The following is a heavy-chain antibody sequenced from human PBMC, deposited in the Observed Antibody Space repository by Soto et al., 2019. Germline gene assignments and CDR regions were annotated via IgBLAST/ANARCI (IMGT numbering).Heavy chain of an antibody. CDR1: GYTFTSYG. CDR2: ISAYNGNT. Sequence: GASVKVSCKASGYTFTSYGISWVRQAPGQGLEWMGWISAYNGNTNYAQKLQGRVTMTTDTSTSTAYMELRSLRSDDTAVYYCAIYLYTVTAQTWFDPLGKGPPVTVSS. CDR3: AIYLYTVTAQTWFDP. J-gene: IGHJ5*02. V-gene: IGHV1-18*01. D-gene: IGHD4-17*01.